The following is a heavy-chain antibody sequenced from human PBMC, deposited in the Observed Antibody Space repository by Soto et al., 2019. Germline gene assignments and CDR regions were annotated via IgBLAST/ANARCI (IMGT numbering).Heavy chain of an antibody. CDR2: ISSSGSSS. CDR3: VRGSSSWYDNNWLDP. Sequence: XGSLRLSCSASGFTFRTFAMHWVRQAPGKGLEYVSAISSSGSSSIFADSVKGRFTISRDNSKNTLYLQLSSLRPEDTAVYYCVRGSSSWYDNNWLDPWGQGTLVTV. J-gene: IGHJ5*02. CDR1: GFTFRTFA. D-gene: IGHD6-13*01. V-gene: IGHV3-64D*06.